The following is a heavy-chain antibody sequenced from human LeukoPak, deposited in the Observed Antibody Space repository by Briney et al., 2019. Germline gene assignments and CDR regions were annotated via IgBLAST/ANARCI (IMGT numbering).Heavy chain of an antibody. D-gene: IGHD3-22*01. J-gene: IGHJ4*02. V-gene: IGHV3-7*03. Sequence: GGSLRLSCAASGFTFSGYWMSWVRQAPGKGLEWVANIKQDGSEKYYVDSVKGRFTISRDNAKNSLYLQMNSLRAEDTAVYYCARDSSPYYYDSSGFDPGAYWGQGTLVTVSS. CDR1: GFTFSGYW. CDR3: ARDSSPYYYDSSGFDPGAY. CDR2: IKQDGSEK.